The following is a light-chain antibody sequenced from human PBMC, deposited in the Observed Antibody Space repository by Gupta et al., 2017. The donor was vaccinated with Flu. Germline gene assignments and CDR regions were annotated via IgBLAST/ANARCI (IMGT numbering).Light chain of an antibody. J-gene: IGLJ2*01. Sequence: GGNRVGAKTAHWYQQKACPAPVLVVYDDDDRPSGIPERFSGSNYGDTATLTIRRVEAGDEADYYCQVWDDPSGQIVFGGGTRLTVL. V-gene: IGLV3-21*02. CDR3: QVWDDPSGQIV. CDR1: RVGAKT. CDR2: DDD.